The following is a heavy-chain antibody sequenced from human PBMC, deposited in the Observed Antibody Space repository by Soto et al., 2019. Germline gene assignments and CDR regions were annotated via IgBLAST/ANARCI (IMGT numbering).Heavy chain of an antibody. J-gene: IGHJ6*03. CDR2: IYPGDSDT. CDR3: ARGWVDILTGYSRGDYYYYYMDV. Sequence: GDLLKISCKGSGCSFTSYWNGWVRQMPGKGLEWMGIIYPGDSDTRYSPSFQGQVTISADKSISTAYLQWSSLKASDTAMYYCARGWVDILTGYSRGDYYYYYMDVWGKGTTVSVSS. V-gene: IGHV5-51*01. CDR1: GCSFTSYW. D-gene: IGHD3-9*01.